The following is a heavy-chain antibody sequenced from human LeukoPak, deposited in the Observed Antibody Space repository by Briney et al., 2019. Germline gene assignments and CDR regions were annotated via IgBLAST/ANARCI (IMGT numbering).Heavy chain of an antibody. J-gene: IGHJ6*02. D-gene: IGHD1-26*01. CDR1: GYSFTDHW. CDR2: IYPGDSDT. V-gene: IGHV5-51*01. CDR3: ARLFTLVGRHGLDV. Sequence: HGESLKISCKSFGYSFTDHWVAWVRQMLGKGPEWMGIIYPGDSDTRYSPSFQGQVTISADRSAATAFLHVNSLKASDTAIYYCARLFTLVGRHGLDVWGQGTTVTVSS.